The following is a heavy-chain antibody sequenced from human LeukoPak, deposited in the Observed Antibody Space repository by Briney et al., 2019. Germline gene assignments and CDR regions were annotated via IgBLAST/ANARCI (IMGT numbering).Heavy chain of an antibody. CDR2: MTPNSGNT. J-gene: IGHJ4*02. V-gene: IGHV1-8*01. CDR1: VDSFRSWN. Sequence: GSSLAGSCHASVDSFRSWNMSWARRATGQGLKWIGWMTPNSGNTGYAQKFQGRVTMTRNTSISTAYMELSSLRFEDSAVYHCASLHRSSWRLDYWDWGTVVSVSS. CDR3: ASLHRSSWRLDY. D-gene: IGHD6-13*01.